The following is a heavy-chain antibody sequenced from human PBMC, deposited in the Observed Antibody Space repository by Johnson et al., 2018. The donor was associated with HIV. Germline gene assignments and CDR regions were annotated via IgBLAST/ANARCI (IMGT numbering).Heavy chain of an antibody. CDR1: GFTFSSYA. CDR2: MSYDGSTK. D-gene: IGHD6-6*01. CDR3: AKAFEYSSSSMAFDI. J-gene: IGHJ3*02. Sequence: QVQLVESGGGVVQPGMSLRVSCAASGFTFSSYAMHWVRQAPGRGLEWVAVMSYDGSTKYYADSVKGRLTISRDNSKNTLYLQMNSLRAEDTAVHYCAKAFEYSSSSMAFDIWGQGTMVTVSS. V-gene: IGHV3-30*04.